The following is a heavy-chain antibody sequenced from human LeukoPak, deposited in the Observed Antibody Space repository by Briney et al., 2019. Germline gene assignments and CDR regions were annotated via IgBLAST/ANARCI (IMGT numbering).Heavy chain of an antibody. V-gene: IGHV3-23*01. D-gene: IGHD2-8*02. CDR2: IFPSGGEI. Sequence: GGSLRRSCAASGFTFSTFAMIWVRQPPGKGLEWVSSIFPSGGEIHYADSVRGRFTISRDNSKSTLSLQMNSLGAEDTAIYYCATYRQVLLPFESWGQGTLVTVSS. CDR3: ATYRQVLLPFES. J-gene: IGHJ4*02. CDR1: GFTFSTFA.